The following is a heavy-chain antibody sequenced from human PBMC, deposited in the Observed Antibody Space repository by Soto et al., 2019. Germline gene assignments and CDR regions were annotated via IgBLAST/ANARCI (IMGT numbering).Heavy chain of an antibody. Sequence: SVKVSCKASGGTFSSYTISWVRQAPGQGLECMGRIIPIRGIANYAQKFQGRVTMTADKSASTAYMELSRLKSDDTAVYYCARGAELNYSQSRFDSWGQGTLVTVSS. D-gene: IGHD1-7*01. J-gene: IGHJ4*02. CDR3: ARGAELNYSQSRFDS. V-gene: IGHV1-69*02. CDR1: GGTFSSYT. CDR2: IIPIRGIA.